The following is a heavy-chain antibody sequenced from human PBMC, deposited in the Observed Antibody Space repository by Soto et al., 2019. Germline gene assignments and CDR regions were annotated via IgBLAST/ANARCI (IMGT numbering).Heavy chain of an antibody. Sequence: QVQLVQSGAEVKKPGSSVKVSCKASGGTFSTYTVTWVRQAPGQGLEWMGGIIPIFGTANYAQKFQGRVTITADESTSTVYMELSSLRFEDTAVYYCATRDYDYYGMDVWGQGTTVTVS. J-gene: IGHJ6*02. CDR1: GGTFSTYT. V-gene: IGHV1-69*12. CDR3: ATRDYDYYGMDV. CDR2: IIPIFGTA.